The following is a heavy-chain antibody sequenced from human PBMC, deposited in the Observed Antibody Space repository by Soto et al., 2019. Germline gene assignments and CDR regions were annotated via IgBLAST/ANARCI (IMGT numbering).Heavy chain of an antibody. CDR2: INPNNGDT. J-gene: IGHJ4*02. D-gene: IGHD5-12*01. Sequence: VKVSCKASGYTFTGYYIHWVRQAPGQGLEWMGWINPNNGDTNYAQKFQGRVTMTRDTSTSTAYMELSSLTFDDTAVYYCARHSGYDYVFDYWGQGTLVTVSS. V-gene: IGHV1-2*02. CDR1: GYTFTGYY. CDR3: ARHSGYDYVFDY.